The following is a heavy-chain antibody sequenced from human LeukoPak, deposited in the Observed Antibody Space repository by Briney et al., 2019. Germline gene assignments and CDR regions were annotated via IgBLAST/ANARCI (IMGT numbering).Heavy chain of an antibody. CDR1: GFTFSAYN. Sequence: GGSLRLSCAASGFTFSAYNMNWVRQAPGKGLEWVANINQYGSEKYYVDSVKGRFTISRDNAKNSLYLQMNSLRAEDTAVYYCARGAGRYYDILTGYHTGAYYYYYMDVWGKGTTVTISS. D-gene: IGHD3-9*01. CDR2: INQYGSEK. CDR3: ARGAGRYYDILTGYHTGAYYYYYMDV. V-gene: IGHV3-7*01. J-gene: IGHJ6*03.